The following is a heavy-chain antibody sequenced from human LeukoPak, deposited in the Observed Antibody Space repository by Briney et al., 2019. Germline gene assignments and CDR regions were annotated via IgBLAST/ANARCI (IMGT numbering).Heavy chain of an antibody. V-gene: IGHV1-69*13. J-gene: IGHJ5*02. CDR3: ARLFNRGYYYDSSGYYRRPEFDP. CDR2: IIPIFGTA. CDR1: GGTFSSYA. Sequence: SVKVSCKASGGTFSSYAIIWVRQAPGQGLEWMGGIIPIFGTANYAQKFQGRVTITADESTSTAYMELSSLRSEDTAVYYCARLFNRGYYYDSSGYYRRPEFDPWGQGTLVTVSS. D-gene: IGHD3-22*01.